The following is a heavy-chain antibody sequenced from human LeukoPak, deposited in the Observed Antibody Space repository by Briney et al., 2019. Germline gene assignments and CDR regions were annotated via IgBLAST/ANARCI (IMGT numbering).Heavy chain of an antibody. D-gene: IGHD6-19*01. CDR1: GGSISSGDYY. CDR2: IYYSGST. J-gene: IGHJ4*02. CDR3: ARVEYSSGWLDFDY. Sequence: PSQTLSLTCTVSGGSISSGDYYWSWIREPPGKGLEWIGYIYYSGSTYYNPSLKSRVTISVDTSKNQFSLKLSSVTAADTAVYYWARVEYSSGWLDFDYWGPGTPVTVSS. V-gene: IGHV4-30-4*08.